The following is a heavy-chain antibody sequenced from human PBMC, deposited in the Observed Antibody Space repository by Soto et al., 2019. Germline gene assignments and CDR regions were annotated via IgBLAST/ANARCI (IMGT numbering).Heavy chain of an antibody. J-gene: IGHJ4*02. CDR2: IGSSGGTI. Sequence: EVQLVESGGGLVQPGGSLRLSCVASGFPFSSCSMNWVRQAPGMGLEWVSYIGSSGGTIYYADSVKGRFTISRDNAKNSLYLQMNSLRAEDTAVYYCARDHCSSSSCFDFDYWGQGTLVTVSS. V-gene: IGHV3-48*01. CDR3: ARDHCSSSSCFDFDY. D-gene: IGHD2-2*01. CDR1: GFPFSSCS.